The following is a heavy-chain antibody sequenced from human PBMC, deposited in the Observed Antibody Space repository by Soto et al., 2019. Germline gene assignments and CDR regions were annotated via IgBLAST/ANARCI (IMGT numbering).Heavy chain of an antibody. CDR3: ARESTFSSGWPLFAFDM. V-gene: IGHV3-72*01. J-gene: IGHJ3*02. CDR2: TRNKVHSYTA. Sequence: EVQLVESGGGLVQPGGSLRLSCAASGFTFSDHYMDWVRQAPGKGLEWVGRTRNKVHSYTAEYAASVKGRFTISRNDSKNSLYLQMNSLKTEDTAVYYCARESTFSSGWPLFAFDMWGQGTMVTVSS. D-gene: IGHD6-19*01. CDR1: GFTFSDHY.